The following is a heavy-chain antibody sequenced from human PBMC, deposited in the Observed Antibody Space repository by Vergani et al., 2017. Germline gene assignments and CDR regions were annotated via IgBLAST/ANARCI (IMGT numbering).Heavy chain of an antibody. J-gene: IGHJ6*02. CDR3: ARVRGYCSGGSCHPGGGIREDYYYGMDV. CDR2: IYVSGIT. Sequence: QVQLQESGPGLVKPSQTLSLTCTVSGASINNDFYYWHWIRQPAGKGLEWIGRIYVSGITDYNSSLQSRVSMSVDTSKNQFSLTLTSVTAADTAVYYCARVRGYCSGGSCHPGGGIREDYYYGMDVWGQGTTVTVSS. CDR1: GASINNDFYY. V-gene: IGHV4-61*02. D-gene: IGHD2-15*01.